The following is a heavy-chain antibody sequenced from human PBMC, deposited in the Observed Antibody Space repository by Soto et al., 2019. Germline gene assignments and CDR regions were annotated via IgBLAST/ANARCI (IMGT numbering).Heavy chain of an antibody. CDR2: IYYSGST. D-gene: IGHD3-22*01. J-gene: IGHJ4*02. V-gene: IGHV4-39*01. CDR1: GGSISSSSYY. CDR3: ARHRTGYDSSGSLDY. Sequence: SETLSLTCTVSGGSISSSSYYWGWIRQPPGKGLEWIGSIYYSGSTYYNPSLKSRVTISVDTSKNQFSLKLSSVTAADTAVYYCARHRTGYDSSGSLDYWGQGTLVTVSS.